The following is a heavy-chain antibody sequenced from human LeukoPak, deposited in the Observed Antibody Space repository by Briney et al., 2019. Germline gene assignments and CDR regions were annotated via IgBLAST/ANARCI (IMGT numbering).Heavy chain of an antibody. Sequence: SETLSLTCTVSGGSISSGSYYWSWIRQPAGKGLEWIGRSYTSGSTNYNPSLKSRVTISVDTSKNQFSLKLSSVTAADTAVYYCARGPENYDILTGYLRNNWFDPWGQGTLVTVSS. CDR3: ARGPENYDILTGYLRNNWFDP. CDR1: GGSISSGSYY. V-gene: IGHV4-61*02. D-gene: IGHD3-9*01. J-gene: IGHJ5*02. CDR2: SYTSGST.